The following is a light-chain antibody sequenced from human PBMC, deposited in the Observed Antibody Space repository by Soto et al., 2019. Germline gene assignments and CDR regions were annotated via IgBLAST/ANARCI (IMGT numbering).Light chain of an antibody. CDR1: QTINSW. Sequence: DIQMTQSPSTLSASVGDRVTITCRASQTINSWLAWYQQKPGKAPKLLIYDASNLQSGVPSRFSGSVSGTEFTLTISSLQPDDFATYYCQQYKSYSPITFGQGTRLEIK. V-gene: IGKV1-5*01. J-gene: IGKJ5*01. CDR3: QQYKSYSPIT. CDR2: DAS.